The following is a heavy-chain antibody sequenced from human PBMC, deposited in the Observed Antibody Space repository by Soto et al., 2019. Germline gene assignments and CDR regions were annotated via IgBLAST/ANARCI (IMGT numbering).Heavy chain of an antibody. V-gene: IGHV4-31*03. CDR1: GGSISSGGYY. CDR2: IYYSGST. CDR3: ARDRGVVTAPPGGDAFDI. Sequence: SETLSLTCTVSGGSISSGGYYWSWIRQHPGKGLEWIGYIYYSGSTYYNPSLKSRVTISVDTSKNQFSLKLSSVTAADTAVYYCARDRGVVTAPPGGDAFDIWGQGTMVTVSS. D-gene: IGHD2-21*02. J-gene: IGHJ3*02.